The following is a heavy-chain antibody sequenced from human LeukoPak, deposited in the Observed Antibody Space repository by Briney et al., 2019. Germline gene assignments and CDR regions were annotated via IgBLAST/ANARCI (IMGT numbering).Heavy chain of an antibody. CDR2: INHSGST. V-gene: IGHV4-34*01. D-gene: IGHD3-3*01. CDR1: GFTFSNAW. CDR3: ARGPTIFGAAEGPNDY. Sequence: LSCAASGFTFSNAWMSWVRQPPGKGLEWIGEINHSGSTNYNPSLKSRVTISVDTSKNQFSLKLSSVTAADTAVYYCARGPTIFGAAEGPNDYWGQGTLVTVSS. J-gene: IGHJ4*02.